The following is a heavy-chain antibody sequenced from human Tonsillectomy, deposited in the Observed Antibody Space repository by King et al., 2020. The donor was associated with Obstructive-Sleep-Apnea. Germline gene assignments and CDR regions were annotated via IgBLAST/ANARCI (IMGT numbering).Heavy chain of an antibody. J-gene: IGHJ4*02. CDR3: ARDGDYYASGSYA. Sequence: VQLVESGGTLVQPGGSLRLSCAASGFTISSNHMSWVRQAPGKGLEGVSIIYNGGSTYYADSVKGRFIISRDNSKNTLYIQLNSLRVEDTAVYYCARDGDYYASGSYAWGQGTLVTVSS. CDR1: GFTISSNH. V-gene: IGHV3-66*01. CDR2: IYNGGST. D-gene: IGHD3-10*01.